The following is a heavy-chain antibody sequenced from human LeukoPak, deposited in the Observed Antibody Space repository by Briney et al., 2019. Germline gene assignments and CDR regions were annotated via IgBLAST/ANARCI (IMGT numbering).Heavy chain of an antibody. J-gene: IGHJ4*02. CDR3: VKDDPVLHF. CDR2: IRPDGGKK. Sequence: GGSLRLSCSASGLTFSTCAMHWVRQAPGRGLEWLTLIRPDGGKKFYSDSVKGRFTVSRDNFKNMLYLEMNSPRSEDTAVYYCVKDDPVLHFWGQGTLVSVSS. V-gene: IGHV3-30*02. CDR1: GLTFSTCA.